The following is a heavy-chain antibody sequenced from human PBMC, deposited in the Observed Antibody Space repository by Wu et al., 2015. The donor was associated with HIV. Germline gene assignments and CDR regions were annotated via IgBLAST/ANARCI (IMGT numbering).Heavy chain of an antibody. Sequence: QVQLVQSGAEVKKPGASVKVSRKASGYTFTSYGITWVRQAPGQGLEWMGWISGYNGKTNYRQNLQDRVTMTTDTSTSTAYMELRSLKSDDTAVYYCVRDQQWPPEYYHYYGMDVWGQGTTITVSS. CDR2: ISGYNGKT. CDR3: VRDQQWPPEYYHYYGMDV. J-gene: IGHJ6*02. D-gene: IGHD6-19*01. V-gene: IGHV1-18*01. CDR1: GYTFTSYG.